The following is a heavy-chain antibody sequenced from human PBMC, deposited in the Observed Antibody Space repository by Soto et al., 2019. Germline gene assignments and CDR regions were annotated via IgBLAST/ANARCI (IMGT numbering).Heavy chain of an antibody. J-gene: IGHJ6*02. V-gene: IGHV5-51*01. CDR3: ARPIVNYYYGMDV. CDR1: GYSFTSYW. Sequence: GESLKISCKGSGYSFTSYWVGWVRQMPGKGLEWMGIIYPGDSDTRYSPSFQGQVTISADKSISTAYLQWSSLKASDTAMYYCARPIVNYYYGMDVWGQGTTVTVSS. CDR2: IYPGDSDT. D-gene: IGHD3-16*02.